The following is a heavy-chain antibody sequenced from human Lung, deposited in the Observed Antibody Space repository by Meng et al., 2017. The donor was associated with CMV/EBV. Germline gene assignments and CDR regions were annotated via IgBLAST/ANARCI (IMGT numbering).Heavy chain of an antibody. CDR3: ARDRRGDSSGYVFGTGYFDP. Sequence: GEXXKISCAASGFTVSSNYMNWVRQAPGKGLEWVSVIYSGGITYYADSVKGRFTISRDNSKNTLYLQMNSLRAEDTAVYYCARDRRGDSSGYVFGTGYFDPWGHGTXVTVSS. CDR2: IYSGGIT. CDR1: GFTVSSNY. J-gene: IGHJ2*01. V-gene: IGHV3-53*01. D-gene: IGHD3-22*01.